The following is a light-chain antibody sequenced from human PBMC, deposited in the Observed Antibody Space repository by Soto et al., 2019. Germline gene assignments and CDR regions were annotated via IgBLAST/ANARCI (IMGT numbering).Light chain of an antibody. CDR2: SAS. J-gene: IGKJ2*03. Sequence: EIVMTQSPATLSVSPGERATLSCRASQTISSNLAWYQQKPGQAPRLLISSASTRASGIPARFSGSGSGTEFTLTISSLQPEDVAVYYCQQYNSWPPYSFGQGTKLEIK. CDR3: QQYNSWPPYS. CDR1: QTISSN. V-gene: IGKV3-15*01.